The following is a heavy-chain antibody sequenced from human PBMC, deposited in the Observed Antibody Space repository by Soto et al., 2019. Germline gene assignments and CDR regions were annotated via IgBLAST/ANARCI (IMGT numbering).Heavy chain of an antibody. D-gene: IGHD3-3*01. CDR1: GFTFSDYY. Sequence: GGSLRLSCAASGFTFSDYYMSWIRQAPGKGLEWVSYISSSGSTIYYADSVKGRFTISRDNAKNSLYLQMNSLRAEDTAVYYCAGGPWVRFLPEAYYYMDVWGKGTTVTVSS. J-gene: IGHJ6*03. CDR2: ISSSGSTI. CDR3: AGGPWVRFLPEAYYYMDV. V-gene: IGHV3-11*01.